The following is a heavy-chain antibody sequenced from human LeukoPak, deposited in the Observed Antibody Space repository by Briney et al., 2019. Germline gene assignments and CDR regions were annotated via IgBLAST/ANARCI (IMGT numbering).Heavy chain of an antibody. CDR1: GGSISSSSYY. J-gene: IGHJ4*02. D-gene: IGHD3-22*01. CDR3: ASDSSGYYYY. CDR2: IYYSGST. Sequence: SETLSLTCTVSGGSISSSSYYWGWIRQPPGKGLEWIGSIYYSGSTYYNPSLKSRVTISVDTSKNQFSLKLSSVTAADTAVYYCASDSSGYYYYWGQGTLVTVSS. V-gene: IGHV4-39*07.